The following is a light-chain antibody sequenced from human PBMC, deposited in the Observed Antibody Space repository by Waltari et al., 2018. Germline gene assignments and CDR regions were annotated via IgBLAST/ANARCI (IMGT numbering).Light chain of an antibody. V-gene: IGKV1-39*01. CDR3: QQSYSTYRT. CDR1: QSISSY. J-gene: IGKJ3*01. CDR2: AAS. Sequence: DIQMTQSPSSLSASVGDRVTITCRASQSISSYLNWYQQKPGKAPKLLIYAASSLQSRVPSRFRGSGSGTDFTLTISSLQPEDFATYYCQQSYSTYRTFGPGTKVDIK.